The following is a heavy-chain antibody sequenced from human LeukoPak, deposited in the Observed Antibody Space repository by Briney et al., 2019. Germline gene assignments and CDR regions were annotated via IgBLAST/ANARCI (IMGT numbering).Heavy chain of an antibody. CDR3: ARHVVGVGFDY. V-gene: IGHV3-21*01. Sequence: GGSLRLSCAASGFTFSSYSMNWVRQAPGKGLEWVSSITSSSSYIYYADSVKGRFTISRDNAKNSLNLQMNSLRAEDTAVYYCARHVVGVGFDYWGQGTLVTVSS. D-gene: IGHD3-22*01. CDR1: GFTFSSYS. CDR2: ITSSSSYI. J-gene: IGHJ4*02.